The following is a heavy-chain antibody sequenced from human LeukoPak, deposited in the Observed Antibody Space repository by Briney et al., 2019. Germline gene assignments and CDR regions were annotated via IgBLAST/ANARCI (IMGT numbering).Heavy chain of an antibody. J-gene: IGHJ4*02. D-gene: IGHD1-1*01. V-gene: IGHV3-30*03. CDR2: ISYEARSM. CDR3: ARELDRIQDLDS. CDR1: GLTFSNYG. Sequence: GGSLRLSCAGAGLTFSNYGMHWVRQAPGKGLEWVAVISYEARSMYYADSVKGRFTISRDNAKNPLYLQMNSLRAEDTAVYYCARELDRIQDLDSWGQGTQVTVSS.